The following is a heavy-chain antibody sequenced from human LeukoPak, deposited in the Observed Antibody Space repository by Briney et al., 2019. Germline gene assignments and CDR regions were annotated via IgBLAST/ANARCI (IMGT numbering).Heavy chain of an antibody. D-gene: IGHD1-26*01. CDR3: ARARYLSGSRDDALDI. CDR1: AYTFTRYG. V-gene: IGHV1-18*01. J-gene: IGHJ3*02. Sequence: ASVKVSCKASAYTFTRYGISWVRQAPGQGLEWMGWISAYNGNAEYAQKLQGGGTMTTDTSTSTAYMELGSLRFDDTAVYYCARARYLSGSRDDALDIWGQGTMVTVSS. CDR2: ISAYNGNA.